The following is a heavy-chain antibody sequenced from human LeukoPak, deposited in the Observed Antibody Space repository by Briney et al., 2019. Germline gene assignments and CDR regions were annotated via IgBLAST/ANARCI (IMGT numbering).Heavy chain of an antibody. V-gene: IGHV3-64D*06. CDR1: GFIISDYA. CDR2: ISANGGST. Sequence: TGGSLRLSCSASGFIISDYAMHWVRQAPGKGLEYVSAISANGGSTYYADSVKGRFTISRDTSKNTLYLQMSSLRAEDTAMYHCVKDLYKGDSASWYFFHYWGQGTLVTVSS. D-gene: IGHD6-13*01. CDR3: VKDLYKGDSASWYFFHY. J-gene: IGHJ4*02.